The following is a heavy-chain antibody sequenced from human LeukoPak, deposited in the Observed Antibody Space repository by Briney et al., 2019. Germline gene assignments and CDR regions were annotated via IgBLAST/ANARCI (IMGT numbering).Heavy chain of an antibody. CDR2: IYYSGST. J-gene: IGHJ4*02. CDR1: GGSISSSIYY. Sequence: SSETLSPTCTVSGGSISSSIYYWGWIRQPPGKGLEWIGSIYYSGSTYYNPSLQSRVTISVDTSKNQFSLKLSSVTAADTAVYYCARPRDGYYDSGSFHRLDYWGQGTLVTVSS. CDR3: ARPRDGYYDSGSFHRLDY. V-gene: IGHV4-39*01. D-gene: IGHD3-10*01.